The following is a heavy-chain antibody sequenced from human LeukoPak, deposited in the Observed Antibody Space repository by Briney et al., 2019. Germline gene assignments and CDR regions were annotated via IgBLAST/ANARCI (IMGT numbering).Heavy chain of an antibody. D-gene: IGHD4-23*01. CDR2: IYESGT. Sequence: SETLSLNCSVSGYSISRGYFWGWIRQTPVKGLEWIATIYESGTYYSPSLKSRLTISMDTSKNQFFLNLRSVTAADTAVYYCAREGSYGGDGSGEFDYWGQGTLVTVSS. CDR3: AREGSYGGDGSGEFDY. CDR1: GYSISRGYF. J-gene: IGHJ4*02. V-gene: IGHV4-38-2*02.